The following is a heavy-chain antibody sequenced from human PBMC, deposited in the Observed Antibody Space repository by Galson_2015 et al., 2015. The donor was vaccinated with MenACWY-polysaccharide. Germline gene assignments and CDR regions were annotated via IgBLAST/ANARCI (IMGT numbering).Heavy chain of an antibody. CDR3: ARLTGPYSYYFYYMDV. Sequence: QSGAEVKKPEEFLTISCKGSGYDFTTYWIAWVRQMPGKGLEWMGIIYPGDSDSTYSPSFQGQVTFSVDKSITTAYLQWASLKASDTAIYYCARLTGPYSYYFYYMDVWGKGTTVTVSS. V-gene: IGHV5-51*01. CDR2: IYPGDSDS. D-gene: IGHD3-9*01. CDR1: GYDFTTYW. J-gene: IGHJ6*03.